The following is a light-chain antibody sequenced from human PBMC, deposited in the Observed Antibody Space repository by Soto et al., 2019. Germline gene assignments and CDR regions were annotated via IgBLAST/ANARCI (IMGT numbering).Light chain of an antibody. Sequence: EIVLTQSPDTLSLSPGEGASLSCRASQSFRTFLAWYQQHTPQAAPLLLYGASTRATGGPARFSGSGSGTDFTLPISSLEHEDFAVYYCHQRSNWPPDTFGQGTRLEIK. V-gene: IGKV3-11*01. CDR1: QSFRTF. J-gene: IGKJ5*01. CDR2: GAS. CDR3: HQRSNWPPDT.